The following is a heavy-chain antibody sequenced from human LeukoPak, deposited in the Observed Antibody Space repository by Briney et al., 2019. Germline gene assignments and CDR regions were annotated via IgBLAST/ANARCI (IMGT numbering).Heavy chain of an antibody. CDR3: ARGSSWSYDY. V-gene: IGHV3-23*01. D-gene: IGHD6-13*01. CDR2: ISGSGDNT. J-gene: IGHJ4*02. CDR1: GFTFSAYA. Sequence: GGSLRLSCAASGFTFSAYAMSWVRQAPGKGLEWLSGISGSGDNTYYADSVQGRFTISRDNSKNTLYLQMHSLRAEDTAVYYCARGSSWSYDYWGRGTLVTVSS.